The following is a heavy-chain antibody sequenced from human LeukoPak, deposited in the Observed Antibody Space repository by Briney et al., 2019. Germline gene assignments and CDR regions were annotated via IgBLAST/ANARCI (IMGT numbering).Heavy chain of an antibody. J-gene: IGHJ4*02. D-gene: IGHD3-16*01. CDR2: ISSSSSYI. V-gene: IGHV3-21*01. CDR3: ARDGGTFTGGNYFDY. Sequence: GGSLRLSCAASGFTFSSYSMNWVRQAPGKGLEWVSSISSSSSYIYYADSVKGRFTISRDNAKNSLYLQVNSLRAEDTAVYYCARDGGTFTGGNYFDYWGQGTLVTVSS. CDR1: GFTFSSYS.